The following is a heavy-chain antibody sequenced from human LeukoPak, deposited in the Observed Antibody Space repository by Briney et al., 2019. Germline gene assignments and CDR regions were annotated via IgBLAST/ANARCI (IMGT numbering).Heavy chain of an antibody. CDR3: ARAFSDGDAFDI. V-gene: IGHV1-2*02. D-gene: IGHD2/OR15-2a*01. J-gene: IGHJ3*02. CDR2: INPNSGGT. Sequence: EASVNVSCKASGYTFTGYYMRWVRQAPGQGLEWMGWINPNSGGTNYAQKFQGRVTTTRDTSISTAYMELSRLRSDDTAVYYCARAFSDGDAFDIWGQGTMVTVSS. CDR1: GYTFTGYY.